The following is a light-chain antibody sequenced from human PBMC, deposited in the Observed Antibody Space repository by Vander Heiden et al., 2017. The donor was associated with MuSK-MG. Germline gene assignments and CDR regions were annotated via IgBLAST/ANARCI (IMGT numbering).Light chain of an antibody. Sequence: VMPQSPATPSASRGKSAILSCSASQGVSNNLAWYQQKPGQAPRLLVYGASTRTTGIPARFSGSGSGTEFTLTISSLQSEDSAVYYCQQYDSRPRTFGGGTKVEIK. CDR3: QQYDSRPRT. CDR2: GAS. J-gene: IGKJ4*02. CDR1: QGVSNN. V-gene: IGKV3-15*01.